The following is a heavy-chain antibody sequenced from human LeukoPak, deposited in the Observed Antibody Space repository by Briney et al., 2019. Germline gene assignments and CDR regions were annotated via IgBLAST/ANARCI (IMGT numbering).Heavy chain of an antibody. V-gene: IGHV3-21*01. CDR1: GFTFSSYS. CDR3: AVDPYGDYGNYHYGMDV. D-gene: IGHD4-17*01. CDR2: ISSSSSYI. Sequence: PGGSLRLSCAASGFTFSSYSMNWVRQAPGKGLEWVSSISSSSSYIYYADSVKGRFTISRDNAKNSLYLQMNSLRAEDTAVYYCAVDPYGDYGNYHYGMDVWGQGTTVTVSS. J-gene: IGHJ6*02.